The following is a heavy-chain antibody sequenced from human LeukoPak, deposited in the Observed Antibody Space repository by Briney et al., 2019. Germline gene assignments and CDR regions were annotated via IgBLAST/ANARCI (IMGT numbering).Heavy chain of an antibody. Sequence: ASVKVSCEASGYTLTGYYMHWVRRAPGQGLEWMGWINPDSGGTKYAQKFQGRVTMTRDTSISTAYMELSRLRSDDTAVYYCARGSSSSWYKYFFDYWGQGTPVTVSS. V-gene: IGHV1-2*02. CDR1: GYTLTGYY. CDR2: INPDSGGT. D-gene: IGHD6-13*01. CDR3: ARGSSSSWYKYFFDY. J-gene: IGHJ4*02.